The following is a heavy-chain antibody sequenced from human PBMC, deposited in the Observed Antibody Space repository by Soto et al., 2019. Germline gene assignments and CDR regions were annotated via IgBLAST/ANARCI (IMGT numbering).Heavy chain of an antibody. CDR2: ISAYNGNT. Sequence: QVQLVQSGAEVKKPGASVKVSCKASGYTFTSYGISWVRQAPGQGLEWMGWISAYNGNTNYAQKLQGRVTMTTDTYTSTDYMELRSLRSDDTAVYYCARERGKRFLEWLGDYWGQGTLVTVSS. CDR1: GYTFTSYG. J-gene: IGHJ4*02. CDR3: ARERGKRFLEWLGDY. D-gene: IGHD3-3*01. V-gene: IGHV1-18*01.